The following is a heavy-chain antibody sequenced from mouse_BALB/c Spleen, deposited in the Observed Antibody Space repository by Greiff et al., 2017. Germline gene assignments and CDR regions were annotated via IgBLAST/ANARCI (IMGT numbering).Heavy chain of an antibody. CDR1: GYTFTSYW. V-gene: IGHV1S81*02. D-gene: IGHD2-4*01. J-gene: IGHJ3*01. CDR2: INPSNGRT. Sequence: QVQLQQSGAELVKPGASVKLSCKASGYTFTSYWMHWVKQRPGQGLEWIGEINPSNGRTNYNEKFKSKATLTVDKSSSTAYMQLSSLTSEDSAVYYCAPIYYDYWFAYWGQGTLVTVSA. CDR3: APIYYDYWFAY.